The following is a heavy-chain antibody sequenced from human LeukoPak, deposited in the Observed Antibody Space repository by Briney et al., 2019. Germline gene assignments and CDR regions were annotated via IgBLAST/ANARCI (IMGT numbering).Heavy chain of an antibody. D-gene: IGHD5-24*01. J-gene: IGHJ4*02. CDR2: IWYDGSNK. CDR3: ARDRDGYNSGFDY. Sequence: GGSLRLSCATSGFTFRNFGMHWVRQAPGKGLEWVGVIWYDGSNKYYADPVKGRFTISRDNSKNTLDLQMNSLRAEDTAVYYCARDRDGYNSGFDYWGRGTLVTVSS. CDR1: GFTFRNFG. V-gene: IGHV3-33*01.